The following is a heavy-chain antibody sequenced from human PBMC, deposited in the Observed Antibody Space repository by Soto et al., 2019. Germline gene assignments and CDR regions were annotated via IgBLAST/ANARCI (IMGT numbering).Heavy chain of an antibody. CDR3: AASRRVVVAATRFDY. CDR1: GGSISSYY. J-gene: IGHJ4*02. V-gene: IGHV4-59*01. CDR2: IYYSGST. D-gene: IGHD2-15*01. Sequence: SETLSLTCTVSGGSISSYYWSWIRQPPGKGLEWIGYIYYSGSTNYNPSLKSRVTISVDTSKNQFSLKLSSVTAADTAVYYCAASRRVVVAATRFDYWGQGTLVTVSS.